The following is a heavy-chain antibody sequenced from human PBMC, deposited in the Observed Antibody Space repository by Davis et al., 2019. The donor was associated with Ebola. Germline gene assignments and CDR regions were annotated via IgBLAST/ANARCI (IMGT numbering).Heavy chain of an antibody. V-gene: IGHV3-23*01. J-gene: IGHJ4*02. Sequence: GGSLRLSCAASGFTFRTYAMNWVRQAPGKGLEWVSAVSGSGTTTSYADSVKGRFTISRDNSNNTLYLQMHSLRVEDTARYYCAKASWGPAARPLLDSWGQGIMVTVSS. CDR1: GFTFRTYA. D-gene: IGHD2-2*02. CDR2: VSGSGTTT. CDR3: AKASWGPAARPLLDS.